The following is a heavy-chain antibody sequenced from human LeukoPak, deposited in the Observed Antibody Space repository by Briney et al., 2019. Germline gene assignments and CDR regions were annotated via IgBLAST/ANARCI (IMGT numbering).Heavy chain of an antibody. Sequence: SETLSLTCTVSGGSINSYYWSWIRQPPGKGLEWIGYIYYSGSTNYNPPLKSRVTILVDTSNNKFSLKLTSLTAADTAVYYCVRHLSAGRPAFDIWGQGTMVTVSS. CDR3: VRHLSAGRPAFDI. CDR1: GGSINSYY. CDR2: IYYSGST. D-gene: IGHD2-15*01. J-gene: IGHJ3*02. V-gene: IGHV4-59*08.